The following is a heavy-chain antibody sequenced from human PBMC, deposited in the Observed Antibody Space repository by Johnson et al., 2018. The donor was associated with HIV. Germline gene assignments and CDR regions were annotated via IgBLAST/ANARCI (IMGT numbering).Heavy chain of an antibody. D-gene: IGHD6-13*01. CDR1: GFTFSSYG. CDR2: IWYDGSNK. CDR3: AKEGWAAAQEGWGAFDI. V-gene: IGHV3-33*06. J-gene: IGHJ3*02. Sequence: QVQLVESGGGVVQPGRSLRLSCAASGFTFSSYGMHWVRQAPGKGLEWVAVIWYDGSNKYYADSVKGRFTISRDNSKNTPYLQMNSLRAEDTAVYYCAKEGWAAAQEGWGAFDIWGHGTMVTVSS.